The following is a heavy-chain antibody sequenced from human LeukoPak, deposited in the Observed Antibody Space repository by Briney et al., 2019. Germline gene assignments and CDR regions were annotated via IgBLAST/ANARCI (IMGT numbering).Heavy chain of an antibody. J-gene: IGHJ5*02. Sequence: GGSLRLSCAASGFTFSDYAMSWVRQAPGKGLEWVSTISLGGDNIHHADAVKGRFTISRDNSKNTLYLQMNSLRAEDTAVYFCATDPSTGYDWFDPWGQGTLVTVSS. CDR2: ISLGGDNI. CDR3: ATDPSTGYDWFDP. D-gene: IGHD2-15*01. CDR1: GFTFSDYA. V-gene: IGHV3-23*01.